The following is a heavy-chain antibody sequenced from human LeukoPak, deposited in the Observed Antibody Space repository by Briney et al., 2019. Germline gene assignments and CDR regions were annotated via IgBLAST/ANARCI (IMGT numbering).Heavy chain of an antibody. V-gene: IGHV3-7*03. CDR2: IKQDGSEK. CDR1: GFTFSDYY. CDR3: ASYPTPGIAAAGTFNH. Sequence: RPGGSLRLSCAASGFTFSDYYMSWLRQAPGKGLEWVANIKQDGSEKYYVDSVKGRFTISRDNAKNSLYLQMNSLRAEDTAVYYCASYPTPGIAAAGTFNHWGQGTLVTVSS. J-gene: IGHJ4*02. D-gene: IGHD6-13*01.